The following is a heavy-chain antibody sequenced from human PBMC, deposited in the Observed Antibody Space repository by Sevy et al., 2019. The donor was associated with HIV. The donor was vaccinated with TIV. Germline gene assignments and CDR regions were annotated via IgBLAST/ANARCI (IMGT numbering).Heavy chain of an antibody. D-gene: IGHD3-16*01. Sequence: GGSLRLSCAASGFTFSSYSMNWVRQAPGKGLEWVSSISSSSSYIYYADSVKGRFTISRDNAKNSLYLQMNSLRAEDTAVYYRARALGVEMATIPPFDIWGQGTMVTVSS. CDR1: GFTFSSYS. CDR3: ARALGVEMATIPPFDI. J-gene: IGHJ3*02. CDR2: ISSSSSYI. V-gene: IGHV3-21*01.